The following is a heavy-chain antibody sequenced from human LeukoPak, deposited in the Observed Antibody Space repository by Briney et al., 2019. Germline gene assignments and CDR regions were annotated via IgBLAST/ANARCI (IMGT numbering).Heavy chain of an antibody. V-gene: IGHV4-59*12. J-gene: IGHJ4*02. Sequence: SETLSLTCTVSGGSISSYYWSWIRQPPGKGLEWIGYIYYSGSTNYNPSLKSRVTMSVDTSKNQFSLKLSSVTAADTAVYYCARSIVPAATYFDYWGQGTLVTVSS. D-gene: IGHD2-2*01. CDR1: GGSISSYY. CDR3: ARSIVPAATYFDY. CDR2: IYYSGST.